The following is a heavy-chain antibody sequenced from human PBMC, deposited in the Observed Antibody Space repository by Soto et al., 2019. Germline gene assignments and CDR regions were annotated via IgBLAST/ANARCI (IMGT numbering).Heavy chain of an antibody. CDR3: ARSGRTFGPILSNAFDI. J-gene: IGHJ3*02. Sequence: EVQLVQSGAEVKKPGESLQISCKGSGYSFTSYWIGWVRQMPGKGVEWMGIIYPGDSYTRYSPSFQGQVTISADKSISTAYLQWSSLKASDTAMYYCARSGRTFGPILSNAFDIWGQGTMVTVSS. CDR1: GYSFTSYW. CDR2: IYPGDSYT. D-gene: IGHD3-10*01. V-gene: IGHV5-51*03.